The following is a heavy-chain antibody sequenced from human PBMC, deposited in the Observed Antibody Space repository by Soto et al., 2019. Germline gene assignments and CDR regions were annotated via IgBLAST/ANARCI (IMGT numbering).Heavy chain of an antibody. CDR1: GYIFSSFG. Sequence: HVQLVQSGDEVMKPGASVKVSCKASGYIFSSFGISWVRQVPGQGLEWMGWINTYNGDTNYEQKFQGRVSMTTDTSTSTAYIELKSLISDGSAVYYCARGYCSFASCRLDFWGQGTMVTVSS. CDR3: ARGYCSFASCRLDF. D-gene: IGHD2-2*01. V-gene: IGHV1-18*01. J-gene: IGHJ4*02. CDR2: INTYNGDT.